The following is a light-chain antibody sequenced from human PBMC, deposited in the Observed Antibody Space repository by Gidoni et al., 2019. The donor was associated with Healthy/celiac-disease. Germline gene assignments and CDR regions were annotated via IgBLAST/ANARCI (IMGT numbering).Light chain of an antibody. CDR2: GAS. J-gene: IGKJ2*01. Sequence: EIVLPQSQGTLSLPPADRATFSSRPSQGVSSIYLAWYQQKPGQAPRLLIYGASSRATGIPDRFSGSGSGTDFTLTISRLDPEDFAVYYCQQYGRSPRYTFGQGTKLEIK. CDR3: QQYGRSPRYT. V-gene: IGKV3-20*01. CDR1: QGVSSIY.